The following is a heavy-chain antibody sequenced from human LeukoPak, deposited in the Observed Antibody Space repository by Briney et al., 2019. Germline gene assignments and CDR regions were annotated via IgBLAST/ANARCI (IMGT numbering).Heavy chain of an antibody. CDR1: GFTFSSYS. V-gene: IGHV3-48*02. CDR2: ISSSGNMI. D-gene: IGHD3-3*01. CDR3: APNFWSGYVTDY. Sequence: AGGSLRLSCAASGFTFSSYSMNWVRQAPGKGLEWVSYISSSGNMIYYADSVMGRFTISRDNAKNSLYLQMNSLRDDDTAVYYCAPNFWSGYVTDYWGQGTLATVSS. J-gene: IGHJ4*02.